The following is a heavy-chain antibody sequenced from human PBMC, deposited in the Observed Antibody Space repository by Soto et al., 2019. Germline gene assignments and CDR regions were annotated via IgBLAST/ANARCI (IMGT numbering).Heavy chain of an antibody. Sequence: LSLTCAVSGGSISSGGYSWSWIRQPPGKGLEWIGYIYHSGSTYYNPSLRSRVTISVDRSKNQFSLKLSSVTAADTAVYYCARVPDRWGQGTLVTVSS. V-gene: IGHV4-30-2*01. J-gene: IGHJ5*02. CDR1: GGSISSGGYS. CDR3: ARVPDR. CDR2: IYHSGST. D-gene: IGHD2-2*01.